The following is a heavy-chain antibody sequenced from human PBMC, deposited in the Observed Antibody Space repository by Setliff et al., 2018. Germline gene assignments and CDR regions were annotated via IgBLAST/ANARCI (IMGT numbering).Heavy chain of an antibody. D-gene: IGHD1-1*01. Sequence: GASVKVSCKASQYTFTAYLHWVRQAPGQGLEWMGWINPNNGGTKYAQKFQGRVTMTRDTSISTGYMELSRLRYDDTAVYYCARSPTRTTGSHYLGYYYYYMDFWGKGTTVTVSS. J-gene: IGHJ6*03. CDR3: ARSPTRTTGSHYLGYYYYYMDF. V-gene: IGHV1-2*02. CDR2: INPNNGGT. CDR1: QYTFTAY.